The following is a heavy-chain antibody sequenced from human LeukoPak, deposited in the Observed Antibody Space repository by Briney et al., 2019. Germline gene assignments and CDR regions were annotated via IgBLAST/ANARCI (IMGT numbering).Heavy chain of an antibody. CDR2: ISSSDSTI. J-gene: IGHJ6*03. Sequence: GGSLRLSCAASGFTFSSYEMNWVRQAPGKGLEWVSYISSSDSTIYYADSVKGRFTISRDNAKNSLYLQMNSLRAEDTAVYYCAALKVPAPMGVWGKGTTVTVSS. V-gene: IGHV3-48*03. CDR1: GFTFSSYE. CDR3: AALKVPAPMGV. D-gene: IGHD2-2*01.